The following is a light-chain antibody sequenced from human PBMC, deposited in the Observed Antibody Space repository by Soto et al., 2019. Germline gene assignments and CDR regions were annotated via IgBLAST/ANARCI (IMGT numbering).Light chain of an antibody. CDR3: SSYTSTTTLVI. Sequence: QSGLTQPASVSGSPGQSITISCTGTSSDVGNYNYVSWYRQHPGKAPKLLIYEVSDRPSGVSNRFSGSKSGNTASLTISGLQAEDEADYYCSSYTSTTTLVIFGGGTQLTVL. CDR2: EVS. J-gene: IGLJ2*01. CDR1: SSDVGNYNY. V-gene: IGLV2-14*01.